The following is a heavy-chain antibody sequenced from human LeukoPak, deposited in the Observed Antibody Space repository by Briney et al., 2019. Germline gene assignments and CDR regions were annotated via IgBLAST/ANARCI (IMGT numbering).Heavy chain of an antibody. CDR1: GFTFSSYE. CDR2: ISSSGSTI. J-gene: IGHJ4*02. CDR3: ARGQQLWFGELSPDY. Sequence: PGGSLRLSCAASGFTFSSYEMNWVRQAPGKGLEWVSYISSSGSTIYYADPVKGRFTISRDNAKNSLYLQMNSLRAEDTAVYYCARGQQLWFGELSPDYWGQGTLVTVSS. V-gene: IGHV3-48*03. D-gene: IGHD3-10*01.